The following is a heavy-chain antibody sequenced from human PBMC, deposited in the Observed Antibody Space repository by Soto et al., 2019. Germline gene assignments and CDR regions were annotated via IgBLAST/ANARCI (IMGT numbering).Heavy chain of an antibody. CDR1: CGYVISYQ. CDR2: IYYSGST. CDR3: ARGSSIFRGKYRTTNFDWFDP. D-gene: IGHD3-10*01. J-gene: IGHJ5*02. V-gene: IGHV4-59*02. Sequence: PETLSLTRTVSCGYVISYQWIGVQRPRVKGLGWLGYIYYSGSTNYNPSRKSRVTISVDTSKNQFSLKLSSVTAADTAVYYCARGSSIFRGKYRTTNFDWFDPWGQGPLV.